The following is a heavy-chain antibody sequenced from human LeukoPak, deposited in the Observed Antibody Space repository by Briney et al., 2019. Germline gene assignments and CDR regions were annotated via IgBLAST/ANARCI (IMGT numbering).Heavy chain of an antibody. D-gene: IGHD3-10*01. V-gene: IGHV3-23*01. Sequence: GGSLRLSCAASGFTFSSYAMSWVRQAPGKGLEWVSAISGSGSTTYYADPVKGRFTISRDNSKNTLYLQMNSLRAEDTAVYYCAKDGVPSRWFGRNYFDYWGQGTLVTVSS. J-gene: IGHJ4*02. CDR1: GFTFSSYA. CDR3: AKDGVPSRWFGRNYFDY. CDR2: ISGSGSTT.